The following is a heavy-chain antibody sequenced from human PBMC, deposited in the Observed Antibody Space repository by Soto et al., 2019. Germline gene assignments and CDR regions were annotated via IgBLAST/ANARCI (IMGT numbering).Heavy chain of an antibody. J-gene: IGHJ4*02. CDR1: GGSISSSSYY. D-gene: IGHD4-17*01. Sequence: SETLSLTCTVSGGSISSSSYYWGWIRQPPGKGLEWIGSIYYSGSTYYNPSLKSRVTISVDTSKNQFSLKLSSVTAADTAVYYCARLYGDYDLSSFDYWGQGTLVTVSS. CDR2: IYYSGST. CDR3: ARLYGDYDLSSFDY. V-gene: IGHV4-39*01.